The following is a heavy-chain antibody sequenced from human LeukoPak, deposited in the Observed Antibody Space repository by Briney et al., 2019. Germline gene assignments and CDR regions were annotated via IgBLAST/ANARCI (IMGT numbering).Heavy chain of an antibody. CDR2: IIPIFGTA. J-gene: IGHJ3*02. D-gene: IGHD2-2*01. CDR1: GGTFSSYA. CDR3: ARDVGSTSWAFDI. Sequence: GASVKVSCKASGGTFSSYAISWVRQAPGQGLEWMRGIIPIFGTANYAQKFQGRVTITADESTSTAYMELSSLRSEDTAVYYCARDVGSTSWAFDIWGQGTMVTVSS. V-gene: IGHV1-69*13.